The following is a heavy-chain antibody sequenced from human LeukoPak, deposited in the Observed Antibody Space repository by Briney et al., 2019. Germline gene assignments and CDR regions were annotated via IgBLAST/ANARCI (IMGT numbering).Heavy chain of an antibody. D-gene: IGHD1-26*01. V-gene: IGHV4-34*01. J-gene: IGHJ4*02. CDR1: GGSFSGSY. CDR2: INHSGNT. Sequence: SETLSLTCAVYGGSFSGSYWTWIRQPPGKGLEWIGEINHSGNTNYKPSLKSRVTISLDTSKNQFSLKLSSVTAADTAVYYCARLRSPGDFDYWGQGTLVTVSS. CDR3: ARLRSPGDFDY.